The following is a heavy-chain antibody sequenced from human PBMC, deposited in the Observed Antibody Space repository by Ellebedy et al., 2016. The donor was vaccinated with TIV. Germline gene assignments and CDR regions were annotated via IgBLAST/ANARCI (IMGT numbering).Heavy chain of an antibody. D-gene: IGHD2-21*01. CDR1: GFTFSNYA. V-gene: IGHV3-23*01. CDR3: AKAMGSSVIDYNYFGMDV. J-gene: IGHJ6*02. Sequence: GGSLRLSXAASGFTFSNYAMTWVRQAPGKGLEWVSGIGDTAHNTYYVDSVKGRFTISRDNSGNTLYLQMNSLRAEDTAVYYCAKAMGSSVIDYNYFGMDVWGQGTTVTVSS. CDR2: IGDTAHNT.